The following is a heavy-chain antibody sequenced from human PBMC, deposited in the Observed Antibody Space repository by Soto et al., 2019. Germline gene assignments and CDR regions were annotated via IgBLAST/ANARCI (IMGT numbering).Heavy chain of an antibody. Sequence: ASVKVSCKVSGYTLTELSMHWVRQAPGKGLEWMGGFDPEDGETIYAQKFQGRVTMTEDTSTDTAYMELSSLRAEDTAVYYCARGPPTVTTNYYYYYMDVWGKGTTVTVSS. CDR1: GYTLTELS. D-gene: IGHD4-17*01. V-gene: IGHV1-24*01. J-gene: IGHJ6*03. CDR2: FDPEDGET. CDR3: ARGPPTVTTNYYYYYMDV.